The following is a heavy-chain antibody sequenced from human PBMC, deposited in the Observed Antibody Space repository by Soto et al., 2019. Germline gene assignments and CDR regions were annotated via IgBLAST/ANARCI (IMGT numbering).Heavy chain of an antibody. J-gene: IGHJ4*02. CDR2: INWNGGST. Sequence: PGGSLRLSCAASGFNFGDYTMYWVRQAPGKGLEWVSFINWNGGSTNYADSVKGRFTISRDNSINSLYLQMNSLRSDGTALYYCAKDTAAYNYVTIAYWGQGTMVTVSS. V-gene: IGHV3-43*01. CDR1: GFNFGDYT. D-gene: IGHD5-18*01. CDR3: AKDTAAYNYVTIAY.